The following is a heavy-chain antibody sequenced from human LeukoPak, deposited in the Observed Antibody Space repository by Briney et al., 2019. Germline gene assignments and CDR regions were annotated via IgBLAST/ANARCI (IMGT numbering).Heavy chain of an antibody. CDR3: TNIYVYSSGQKGYYFAY. Sequence: SETLSLTCTVSGVSISSSSYYWGGIRQPPGKGVEWSGSIYYSGSTYYNPSLKSRVTISVDTSKNQFSLKLSSVTAADTAVYYCTNIYVYSSGQKGYYFAYWGQGTLVTVSS. CDR2: IYYSGST. CDR1: GVSISSSSYY. D-gene: IGHD6-19*01. V-gene: IGHV4-39*01. J-gene: IGHJ4*02.